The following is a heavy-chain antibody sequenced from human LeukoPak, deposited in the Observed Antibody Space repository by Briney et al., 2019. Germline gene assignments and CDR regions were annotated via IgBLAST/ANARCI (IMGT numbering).Heavy chain of an antibody. V-gene: IGHV1-18*01. J-gene: IGHJ3*02. Sequence: ASVKVSCKASGYTFNSDGISWVRQAPGQGLEWMGWISAYNTNTNYAEKFRGRIIMTTDTPTNTAYMELRSLRSDDTAVYYCARDRTPHDAFDIWGQGTMVIVSS. D-gene: IGHD1-1*01. CDR1: GYTFNSDG. CDR2: ISAYNTNT. CDR3: ARDRTPHDAFDI.